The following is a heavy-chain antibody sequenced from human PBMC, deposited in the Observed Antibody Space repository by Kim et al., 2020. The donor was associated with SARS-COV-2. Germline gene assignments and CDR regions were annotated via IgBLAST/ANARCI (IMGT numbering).Heavy chain of an antibody. V-gene: IGHV3-9*01. CDR2: ISWNGDHR. CDR3: TRVYSYYYGMDV. Sequence: GGSLRLSCAASGFTFDDYAMHWVRQVPGKGLEWVSGISWNGDHRGYADSVKGRFTISRDNGKNALYLQLSSLRPEDTALYYCTRVYSYYYGMDVWGQGT. D-gene: IGHD5-18*01. CDR1: GFTFDDYA. J-gene: IGHJ6*02.